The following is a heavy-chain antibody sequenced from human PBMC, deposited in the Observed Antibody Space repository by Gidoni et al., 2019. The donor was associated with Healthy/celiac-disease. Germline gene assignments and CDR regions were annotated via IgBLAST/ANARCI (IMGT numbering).Heavy chain of an antibody. CDR2: IYPGDSDT. CDR3: ASGSTSFRMDV. J-gene: IGHJ6*02. Sequence: GKGLEWMGIIYPGDSDTRYSPSFQGQVTISADKSISTAYLQWSSLKASDTAMYYCASGSTSFRMDVWGQGTTVTVSS. D-gene: IGHD2-2*01. V-gene: IGHV5-51*01.